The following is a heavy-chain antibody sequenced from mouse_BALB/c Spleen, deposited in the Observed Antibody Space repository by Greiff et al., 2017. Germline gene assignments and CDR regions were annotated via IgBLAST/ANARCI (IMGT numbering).Heavy chain of an antibody. D-gene: IGHD1-1*01. Sequence: VQLQQSGPELVKPGASVKIPCKASGYTFTDYNMDWVKQSHGKSLEWIGDINPNNGGTIYNQKFKGKATLTVDKSSSTAYMELRSLTSEDTAVYYCARGGYYYDSSYRYYCDYWGQGTTLTVSS. J-gene: IGHJ2*01. CDR2: INPNNGGT. V-gene: IGHV1-18*01. CDR1: GYTFTDYN. CDR3: ARGGYYYDSSYRYYCDY.